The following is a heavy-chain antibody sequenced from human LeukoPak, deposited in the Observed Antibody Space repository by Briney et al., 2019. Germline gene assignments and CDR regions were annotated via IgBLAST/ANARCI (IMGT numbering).Heavy chain of an antibody. CDR3: ARGRRLGELSHPTYYFDY. J-gene: IGHJ4*02. CDR2: IYPGDSDT. D-gene: IGHD3-10*01. CDR1: GYSFTSYW. V-gene: IGHV5-51*01. Sequence: GESLKISCKGSGYSFTSYWIGRVRQMPGKGLEWMGIIYPGDSDTRYSPSFQGQVTISADKSISTAYLQWSSLKASDTAVYYCARGRRLGELSHPTYYFDYWGQGTQVTVSS.